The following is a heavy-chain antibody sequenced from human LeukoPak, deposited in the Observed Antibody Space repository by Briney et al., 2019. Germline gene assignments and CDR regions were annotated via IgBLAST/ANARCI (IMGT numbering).Heavy chain of an antibody. CDR3: ARGAGYCSGGSCYYYYYYMDV. CDR1: GGSFSGYY. Sequence: PSETLSLTCAVYGGSFSGYYWSWIRQPPGKGLEWIGEINHSGSTNYNPSLKSRVTISVDTSKNQFSLKLSSVTAAETAVYYCARGAGYCSGGSCYYYYYYMDVWGKGTTVTVSS. V-gene: IGHV4-34*01. J-gene: IGHJ6*03. CDR2: INHSGST. D-gene: IGHD2-15*01.